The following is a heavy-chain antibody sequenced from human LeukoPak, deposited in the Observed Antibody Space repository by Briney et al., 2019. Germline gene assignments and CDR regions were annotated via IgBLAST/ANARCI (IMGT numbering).Heavy chain of an antibody. V-gene: IGHV1-69*04. D-gene: IGHD1-26*01. J-gene: IGHJ3*02. CDR2: IIPILGIP. CDR3: ARDALPRDDAFDI. Sequence: SVKVSCKASGGTFSSYAITWVRQAPGQGLEWMGRIIPILGIPNYAQKFQGRVTITADKSTCTAYMELSSLRSEDTAVYYCARDALPRDDAFDIWGQGTMVTVSS. CDR1: GGTFSSYA.